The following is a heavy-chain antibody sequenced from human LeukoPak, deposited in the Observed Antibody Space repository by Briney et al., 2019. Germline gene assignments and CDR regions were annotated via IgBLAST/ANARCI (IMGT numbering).Heavy chain of an antibody. CDR2: INPNSGDT. CDR3: ARGSSSGWYQDY. V-gene: IGHV1-2*02. CDR1: GGTFSSYA. D-gene: IGHD6-19*01. J-gene: IGHJ4*02. Sequence: ASVKVSCKASGGTFSSYAISWVRQAPGQGLEWMGWINPNSGDTNYAQKFQGRVTMTRDTSISTAYMELSRLRSDDTAVYYCARGSSSGWYQDYWGQGTLVTVSS.